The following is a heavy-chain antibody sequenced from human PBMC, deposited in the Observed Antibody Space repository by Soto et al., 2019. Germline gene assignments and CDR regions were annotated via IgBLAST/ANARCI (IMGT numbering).Heavy chain of an antibody. CDR3: ASCYCSVGSCFTCWHFDL. J-gene: IGHJ2*01. D-gene: IGHD2-15*01. CDR2: ISIEKGDT. Sequence: QVQVVQSGAEVNKPGASVKVACKASGYSFYTFGMSWVRQSPGQGLAWMGWISIEKGDTNSAQKFQDRVTMTRDTSTSTAYMELRSLTSDETAVYYCASCYCSVGSCFTCWHFDLWGRGTLVTVSS. V-gene: IGHV1-18*01. CDR1: GYSFYTFG.